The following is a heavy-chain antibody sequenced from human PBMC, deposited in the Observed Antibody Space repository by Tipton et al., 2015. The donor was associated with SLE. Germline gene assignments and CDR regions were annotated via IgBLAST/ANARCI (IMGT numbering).Heavy chain of an antibody. V-gene: IGHV3-13*01. J-gene: IGHJ3*02. CDR2: IGPAGDT. CDR3: AREGKSAFDI. Sequence: SLRLSCAASGFTFSSYDMHWVRQVTGKGLEWVSAIGPAGDTYYPGSVKGRFTISRENGKNSLYLQMNSLRAGDTAVYYCAREGKSAFDIWGQGTMVTVSS. CDR1: GFTFSSYD.